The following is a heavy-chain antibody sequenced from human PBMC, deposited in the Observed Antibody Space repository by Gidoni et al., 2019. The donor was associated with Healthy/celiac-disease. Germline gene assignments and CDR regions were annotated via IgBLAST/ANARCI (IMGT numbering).Heavy chain of an antibody. CDR1: GFTFSSYA. CDR2: ISGSGGST. Sequence: EVQLLESGGGLVQPGGSLRLSCAASGFTFSSYAMSLVRQAPGKGLEWVSAISGSGGSTYYADSVKGRFTISRDNSKNTLYLQMNSLRAEDTAVYYCAKARPGIAAAGQPGRRNWFDPWGQGTLVTVSS. D-gene: IGHD6-13*01. V-gene: IGHV3-23*01. CDR3: AKARPGIAAAGQPGRRNWFDP. J-gene: IGHJ5*02.